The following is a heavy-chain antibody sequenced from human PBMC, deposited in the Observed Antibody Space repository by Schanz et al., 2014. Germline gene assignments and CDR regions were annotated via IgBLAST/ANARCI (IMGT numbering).Heavy chain of an antibody. CDR1: GFTLSSYW. V-gene: IGHV3-74*01. D-gene: IGHD3-16*02. CDR2: TNGDGTNA. CDR3: TRSYYDFSWGSYRFRAFDT. Sequence: EVKLVESGGGAVRPGGSLRLSCAASGFTLSSYWMHWVRQVPGKGLEWVSCTNGDGTNAKYADSVKGRFTISRDNAKKTLSLQMISLRAEDTAIYFWTRSYYDFSWGSYRFRAFDTWGQGTTVIVSS. J-gene: IGHJ3*02.